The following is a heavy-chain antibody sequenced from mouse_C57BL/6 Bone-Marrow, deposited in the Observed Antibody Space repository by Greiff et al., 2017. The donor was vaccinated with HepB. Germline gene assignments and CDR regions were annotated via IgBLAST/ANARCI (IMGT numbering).Heavy chain of an antibody. V-gene: IGHV5-9-1*02. CDR2: ISSGGDYI. CDR3: TRGLLCYGGDY. Sequence: EVKVVESGEGLVKPGGSLKLSCAASGFTFSSYAMSWVRQTPEKRLEWVAYISSGGDYIYYADTVKGRFTISRDNARNTLYLQMSSLKSEDTAMYYCTRGLLCYGGDYWGQGTSVTVSS. J-gene: IGHJ4*01. D-gene: IGHD2-1*01. CDR1: GFTFSSYA.